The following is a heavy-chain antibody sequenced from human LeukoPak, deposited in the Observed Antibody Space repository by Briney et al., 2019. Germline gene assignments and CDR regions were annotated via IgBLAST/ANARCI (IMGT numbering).Heavy chain of an antibody. CDR2: IIPIFGTA. CDR3: ARDHCSGGSCYDDAFDI. D-gene: IGHD2-15*01. V-gene: IGHV1-69*13. J-gene: IGHJ3*02. CDR1: GGTFSSYA. Sequence: SVKVSCKASGGTFSSYAISWVRQAPGQGLEWMGGIIPIFGTANYAQKFQGRVTITADESTSTAYMELSSLRSEDTAVYYCARDHCSGGSCYDDAFDIWGQGTMVTVSS.